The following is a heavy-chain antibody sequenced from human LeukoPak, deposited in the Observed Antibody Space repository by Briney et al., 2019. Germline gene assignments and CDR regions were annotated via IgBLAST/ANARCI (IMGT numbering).Heavy chain of an antibody. Sequence: GGSLRLSCAASGFTFSNFVMHWVRQTPGKGLEWVAVISYDGSNIYYRDSVKGRFTISRDNSENTLYLQMNSLRAEDTAVYYCARTPGYSYLDYWGQGTLVTVSS. CDR3: ARTPGYSYLDY. J-gene: IGHJ4*02. V-gene: IGHV3-30*04. CDR1: GFTFSNFV. CDR2: ISYDGSNI. D-gene: IGHD5-18*01.